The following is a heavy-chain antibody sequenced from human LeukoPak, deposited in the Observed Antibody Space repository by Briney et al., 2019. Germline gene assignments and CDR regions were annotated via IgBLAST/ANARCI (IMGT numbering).Heavy chain of an antibody. CDR2: INNDESRT. J-gene: IGHJ4*02. Sequence: GGSLRLSCTASGFTFSNYWMYWVRQTPGKGLVWVSRINNDESRTSYADSVKGRFTISRDNAKNTLYLQMNSLRVEDTAVFYCARDQYDTWSRRGNFDSWGQGTLVIVSS. CDR1: GFTFSNYW. CDR3: ARDQYDTWSRRGNFDS. V-gene: IGHV3-74*01. D-gene: IGHD3-3*01.